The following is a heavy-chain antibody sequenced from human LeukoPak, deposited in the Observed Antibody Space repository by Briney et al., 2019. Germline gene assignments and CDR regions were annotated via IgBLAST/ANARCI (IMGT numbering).Heavy chain of an antibody. J-gene: IGHJ5*02. CDR1: GYTFISYD. Sequence: ASVKVSCKASGYTFISYDINWVRQATGQGLEWMGWMNPNSGDTGYAQKFQGRVTMTRNTSISTAYMELSTLRSEDTAVYYCARGQTVAAAGTNNWFDPWGQGTLVTVSS. V-gene: IGHV1-8*01. CDR2: MNPNSGDT. CDR3: ARGQTVAAAGTNNWFDP. D-gene: IGHD6-13*01.